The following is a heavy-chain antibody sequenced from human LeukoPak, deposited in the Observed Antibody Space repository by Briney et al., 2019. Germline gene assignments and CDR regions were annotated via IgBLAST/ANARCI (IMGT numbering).Heavy chain of an antibody. CDR1: GGSISSSSYY. J-gene: IGHJ5*02. CDR3: ARPRGEPPLNWFDP. V-gene: IGHV4-39*01. CDR2: IYYSGST. Sequence: SETLSLTCTVSGGSISSSSYYWGWIRQPPGKGLEWIGSIYYSGSTYYNPSLKSRVTISVDTSKNQLSLKLSSVTTADTAVYYCARPRGEPPLNWFDPWGQGTLVTVSS. D-gene: IGHD3-16*01.